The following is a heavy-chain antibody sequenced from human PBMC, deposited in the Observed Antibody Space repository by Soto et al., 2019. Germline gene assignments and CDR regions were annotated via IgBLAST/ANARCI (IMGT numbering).Heavy chain of an antibody. CDR3: ARDLAVGLVDY. J-gene: IGHJ4*02. V-gene: IGHV1-18*01. Sequence: QVQLVQSGAEVKKPGASVKVSCKASGYTFTSYGISCVRQAPGQGLEWLGWISAYNGNTKSAQKLQGRVIMTTDTSTSTAYMELRSLRSDDTAVYYCARDLAVGLVDYWGQGTLVTVSS. D-gene: IGHD6-19*01. CDR2: ISAYNGNT. CDR1: GYTFTSYG.